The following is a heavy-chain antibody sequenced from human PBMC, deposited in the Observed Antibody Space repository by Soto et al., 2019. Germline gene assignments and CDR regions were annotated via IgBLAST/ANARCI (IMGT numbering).Heavy chain of an antibody. CDR3: ARTADISSSYPSFVWFDP. Sequence: QVQLVQSGAEVKKPGSSVKVSCKASGGTFSSYAISWVRQAPGQGLEWMGGMIPIFGAANYAQKFQGRVTITADESTSTAYIELPSLRSEDTAVYYCARTADISSSYPSFVWFDPWGQGTLVTVSS. V-gene: IGHV1-69*12. CDR1: GGTFSSYA. J-gene: IGHJ5*02. CDR2: MIPIFGAA. D-gene: IGHD6-13*01.